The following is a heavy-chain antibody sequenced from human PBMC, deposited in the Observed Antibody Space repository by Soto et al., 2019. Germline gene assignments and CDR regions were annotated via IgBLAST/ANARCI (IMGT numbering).Heavy chain of an antibody. CDR2: ISAYNGNT. V-gene: IGHV1-18*04. Sequence: ASVKVSCKASGYTFTSYGISWVRQAPGQGLEWMGWISAYNGNTNYAQKLQGRVTMTTDTSTSTAYMELRSLRSDDTAVYYCAAAKYSSSSAAFDPWGQGTLVTVSS. D-gene: IGHD6-6*01. CDR3: AAAKYSSSSAAFDP. J-gene: IGHJ5*02. CDR1: GYTFTSYG.